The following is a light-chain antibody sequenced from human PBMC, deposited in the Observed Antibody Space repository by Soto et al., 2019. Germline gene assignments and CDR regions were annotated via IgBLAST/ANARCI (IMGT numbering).Light chain of an antibody. CDR1: QSVSSSY. J-gene: IGKJ3*01. CDR3: QRYGRSPPGFT. CDR2: GAS. Sequence: EIVLTQSPGTLSLSPGERAMLSCRASQSVSSSYLAWYQHKPGQPPRLLIYGASTRASGIPDRFSGGGSGTDFTLTISRLEPEDFAMYYCQRYGRSPPGFTFGPGTRVDI. V-gene: IGKV3-20*01.